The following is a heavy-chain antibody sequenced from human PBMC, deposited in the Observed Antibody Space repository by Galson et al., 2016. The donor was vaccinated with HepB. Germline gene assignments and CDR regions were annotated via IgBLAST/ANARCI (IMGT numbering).Heavy chain of an antibody. J-gene: IGHJ1*01. CDR3: ARDGGQTGVGY. CDR1: GVSISTYF. D-gene: IGHD3-16*01. Sequence: ETLSLTCTVSGVSISTYFWSWIRQSPGKGLEWIGYIYHSGSTNYNPSLKSRVTISADTSKNQFSLTLTSVTAADTAVYYCARDGGQTGVGYWGQGTQVTISS. CDR2: IYHSGST. V-gene: IGHV4-59*01.